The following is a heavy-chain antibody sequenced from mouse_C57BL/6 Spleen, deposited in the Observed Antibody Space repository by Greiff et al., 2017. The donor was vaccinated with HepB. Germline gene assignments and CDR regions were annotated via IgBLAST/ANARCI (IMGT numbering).Heavy chain of an antibody. Sequence: LVESGAELARPGASVKLSCKASGYTFTSYGISWVKQRTGQGLEWIGEIYPRSGNTYYNEKFKGKATLTADKSSSTAYMELRSLTSEDSAVYFCARSDWDVNYWGQGTTLTVSS. D-gene: IGHD4-1*01. J-gene: IGHJ2*01. CDR1: GYTFTSYG. CDR2: IYPRSGNT. V-gene: IGHV1-81*01. CDR3: ARSDWDVNY.